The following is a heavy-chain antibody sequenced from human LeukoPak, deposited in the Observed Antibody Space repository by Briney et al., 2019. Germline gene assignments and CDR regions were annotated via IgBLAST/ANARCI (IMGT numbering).Heavy chain of an antibody. Sequence: GGSLRLSCAASGFTFSSYAMSWVRQAPGKGLEWVSVISGSGGSTYYADSVKGRFTISRDNSMNTMFLQMNSLRAEDTAVYYCARVIAARHFDYWGQGTLVTVSS. CDR2: ISGSGGST. V-gene: IGHV3-23*01. CDR1: GFTFSSYA. D-gene: IGHD6-6*01. CDR3: ARVIAARHFDY. J-gene: IGHJ4*02.